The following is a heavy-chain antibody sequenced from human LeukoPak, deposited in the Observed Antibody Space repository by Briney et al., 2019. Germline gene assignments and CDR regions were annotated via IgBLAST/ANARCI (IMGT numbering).Heavy chain of an antibody. Sequence: ASVKVSCKASGYTFTSYYMHWVRQAPGQGLEWMGIINPSGGSTSYAQKFQGRVTMTWDMSTSTVYMELSSLRSENTAVYYCARGRYSPSPDYWGQGTLVTVSS. CDR3: ARGRYSPSPDY. D-gene: IGHD5-18*01. CDR2: INPSGGST. V-gene: IGHV1-46*01. J-gene: IGHJ4*02. CDR1: GYTFTSYY.